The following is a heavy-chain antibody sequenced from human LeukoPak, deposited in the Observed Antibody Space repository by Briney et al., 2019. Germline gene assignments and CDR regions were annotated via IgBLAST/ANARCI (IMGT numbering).Heavy chain of an antibody. V-gene: IGHV7-4-1*02. CDR2: INTNTGNP. CDR3: ARGALWFGELRTSSAFDI. D-gene: IGHD3-10*01. CDR1: GYTFTAYA. Sequence: GASVKVSCKASGYTFTAYAMNWVRQAPGQGLEWMGWINTNTGNPTYAQGFTGRFVFSLDTSVTTAYLQISSLKAEDTAVYYCARGALWFGELRTSSAFDIWGQGTMVTVSS. J-gene: IGHJ3*02.